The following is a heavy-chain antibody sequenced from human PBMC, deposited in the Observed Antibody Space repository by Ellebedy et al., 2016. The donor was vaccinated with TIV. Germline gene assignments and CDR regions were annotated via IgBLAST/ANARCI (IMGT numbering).Heavy chain of an antibody. CDR1: GGSIRRNNYY. Sequence: SETLSLTXTVSGGSIRRNNYYWAWIRQSSGKGLEWIGSIYYSGSTYHNPSLKTRVTISLDTSKNQFSLKLTSVTATDTAVYYCAKEEVATRDSGMGVWGQGTTVTVSS. CDR3: AKEEVATRDSGMGV. V-gene: IGHV4-39*02. D-gene: IGHD5-12*01. CDR2: IYYSGST. J-gene: IGHJ6*02.